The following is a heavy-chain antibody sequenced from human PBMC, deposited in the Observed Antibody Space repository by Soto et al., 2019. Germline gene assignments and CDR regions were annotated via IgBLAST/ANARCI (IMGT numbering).Heavy chain of an antibody. V-gene: IGHV5-51*01. J-gene: IGHJ4*02. D-gene: IGHD2-15*01. CDR2: IYPGDSGT. Sequence: PGESLKISCKGSGYSFTSYWIGWVRQMPGKGLEWMGIIYPGDSGTRYSPSFQGQVTISADKSISTAYLQWSSLKASDTAVYYCARHLRWGCSGGSCYPYYFDYWGQGNLVTVSS. CDR3: ARHLRWGCSGGSCYPYYFDY. CDR1: GYSFTSYW.